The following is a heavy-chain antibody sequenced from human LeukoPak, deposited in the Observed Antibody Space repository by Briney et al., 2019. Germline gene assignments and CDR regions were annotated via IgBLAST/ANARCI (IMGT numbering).Heavy chain of an antibody. CDR1: GFTFSSYS. Sequence: GGSLRLSCAASGFTFSSYSMNWVRQAPGKGLEWVPSISSSSSYIYYADSVKGRFTISRDNAKKSLYLQMNSLRAEDTAVYYCARWDDSSGYYPYYFDYWGQGTLVTVSS. CDR3: ARWDDSSGYYPYYFDY. D-gene: IGHD3-22*01. CDR2: ISSSSSYI. V-gene: IGHV3-21*01. J-gene: IGHJ4*02.